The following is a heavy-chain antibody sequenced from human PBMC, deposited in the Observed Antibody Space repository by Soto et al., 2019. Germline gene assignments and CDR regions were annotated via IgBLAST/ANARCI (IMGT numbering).Heavy chain of an antibody. D-gene: IGHD6-19*01. CDR1: GVSINYYY. CDR3: ARHGPGLGTFDI. J-gene: IGHJ3*02. Sequence: SETLSLTCTVSGVSINYYYYYWIRQPPGKGLESIGYIYYSGSTNYNPSLKSRVTISVDTSKSQFSLKLSSVTAADTAVYYCARHGPGLGTFDIWGQGTMVT. V-gene: IGHV4-59*08. CDR2: IYYSGST.